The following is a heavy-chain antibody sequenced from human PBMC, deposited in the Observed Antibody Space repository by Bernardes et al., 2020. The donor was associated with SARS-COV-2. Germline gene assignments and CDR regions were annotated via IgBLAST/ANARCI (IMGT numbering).Heavy chain of an antibody. J-gene: IGHJ4*02. D-gene: IGHD6-19*01. CDR2: INQSGST. CDR1: GGSLSCYY. CDR3: ARRPSVAVDY. V-gene: IGHV4-34*01. Sequence: SETLSLTCAVYGGSLSCYYWTWIRQPPGKGLESIGEINQSGSTNYNASLKSRVTVSVDTSKNHFSLKLSSVTAADTAVYYCARRPSVAVDYWGQGTLVTVSS.